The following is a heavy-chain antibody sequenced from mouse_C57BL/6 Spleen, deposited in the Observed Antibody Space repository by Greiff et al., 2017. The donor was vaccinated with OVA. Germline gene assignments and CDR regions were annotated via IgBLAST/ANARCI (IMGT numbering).Heavy chain of an antibody. J-gene: IGHJ2*01. D-gene: IGHD2-4*01. CDR3: ARTLYDYDAYFDY. CDR2: IDPSDSYT. Sequence: VQLQQPGAELVKPGASVKLSCKASGYTFTSYWMQWVKQRPGQGLEWIGEIDPSDSYTNYNQKFKGKATLTVDTSSSTAYMQLSSLTSEDSAVYYCARTLYDYDAYFDYWGQGTTLTVSS. CDR1: GYTFTSYW. V-gene: IGHV1-50*01.